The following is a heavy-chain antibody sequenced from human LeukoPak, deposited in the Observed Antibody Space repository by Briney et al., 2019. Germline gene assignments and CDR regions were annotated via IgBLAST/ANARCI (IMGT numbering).Heavy chain of an antibody. V-gene: IGHV3-66*01. CDR1: GFTFSS. CDR2: IYSGGNT. Sequence: GGSLRLSCAASGFTFSSWVRQAPGRGLEWVSVIYSGGNTYYADSVKGRFTISRDNSKNTLYLQMNSLRADDTAVYYCARDSGTTVGYFDYWGQGTLVTVSS. D-gene: IGHD4-23*01. J-gene: IGHJ4*02. CDR3: ARDSGTTVGYFDY.